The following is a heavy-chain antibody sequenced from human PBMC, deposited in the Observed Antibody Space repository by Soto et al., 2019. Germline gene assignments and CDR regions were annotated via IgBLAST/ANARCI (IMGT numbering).Heavy chain of an antibody. CDR2: IYYSGST. D-gene: IGHD3-10*01. CDR3: ARRYGLSAFDI. J-gene: IGHJ3*02. Sequence: QVQLQESGPGLVKPSETLSLTCTVSGGSISSYYWSWIRQPPGKGLEWIGDIYYSGSTNYNPSLKSRATISVNTSKNQFSLKLRSVTAADTAVYFCARRYGLSAFDIWRQGTMVTVSS. CDR1: GGSISSYY. V-gene: IGHV4-59*08.